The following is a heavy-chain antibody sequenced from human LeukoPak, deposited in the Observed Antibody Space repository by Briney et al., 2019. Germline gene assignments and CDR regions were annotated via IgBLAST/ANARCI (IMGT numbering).Heavy chain of an antibody. D-gene: IGHD1-26*01. Sequence: GGSLRLSCAASGFTFSSYWMSWVRQAPGKGLEWVANIKQDGSEKYYVDSVKGRFTISRDNAKNSLYLQMNSLRAEDTAVYYCAKAPNSGSYYFDYWGQGTLVTVSS. CDR3: AKAPNSGSYYFDY. CDR1: GFTFSSYW. V-gene: IGHV3-7*03. CDR2: IKQDGSEK. J-gene: IGHJ4*02.